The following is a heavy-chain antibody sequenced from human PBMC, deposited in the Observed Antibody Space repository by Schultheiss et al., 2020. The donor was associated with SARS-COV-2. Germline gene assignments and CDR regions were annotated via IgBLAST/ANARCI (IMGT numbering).Heavy chain of an antibody. CDR1: GGSVSSGSYY. D-gene: IGHD1-26*01. J-gene: IGHJ4*02. CDR2: SYYSGST. Sequence: SETLSLTCTVSGGSVSSGSYYWSWIRQPPGKGLEWIGYSYYSGSTNYNPSLKSRVTISVDTSKNQFSLKLSSVTAADTAVYYCARVGATDIIDYWGQGTLVTVSS. V-gene: IGHV4-61*01. CDR3: ARVGATDIIDY.